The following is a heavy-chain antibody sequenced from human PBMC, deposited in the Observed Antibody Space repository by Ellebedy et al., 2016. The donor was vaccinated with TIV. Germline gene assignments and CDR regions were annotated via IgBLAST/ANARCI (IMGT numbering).Heavy chain of an antibody. Sequence: PGGSLRLSCEASGFTFTNYAMSWVRQAPGKGLEWVSTIGTGGTFYPDSVKRRFTISRDSSRNTLFLQMDSLRAEDTALYYCAKKHDTSPWVFENWGQGALVTVSS. V-gene: IGHV3-23*01. CDR1: GFTFTNYA. CDR3: AKKHDTSPWVFEN. J-gene: IGHJ4*02. CDR2: IGTGGT. D-gene: IGHD6-13*01.